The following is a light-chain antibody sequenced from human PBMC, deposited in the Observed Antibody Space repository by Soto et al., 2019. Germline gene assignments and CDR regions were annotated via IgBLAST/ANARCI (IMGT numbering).Light chain of an antibody. CDR3: QQRSNWPPLT. CDR2: DAS. J-gene: IGKJ4*01. V-gene: IGKV3D-15*01. Sequence: EIVMTQSPATLSVSPGDRATLSCRASQSVDNDLAWYQQKPGQPPRLLIYDASTRATGIPARFSGSQSGTEFTLTISSLLSEDFAVYYCQQRSNWPPLTFGGGTKVDIK. CDR1: QSVDND.